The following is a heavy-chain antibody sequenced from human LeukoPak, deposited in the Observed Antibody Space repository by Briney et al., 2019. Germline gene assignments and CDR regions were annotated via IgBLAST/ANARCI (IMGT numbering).Heavy chain of an antibody. V-gene: IGHV3-33*01. CDR3: TRAAGITGTSRDNWFDP. CDR1: GFTFSSYD. Sequence: GGSLRLSCAASGFTFSSYDMHWVRRAPGKGLEWVASIWHDGNRKYHADSVEGRFTISRDNSKNTVYVQMNSLRADDTAVYYCTRAAGITGTSRDNWFDPWGQGTLDIVSS. CDR2: IWHDGNRK. J-gene: IGHJ5*02. D-gene: IGHD1/OR15-1a*01.